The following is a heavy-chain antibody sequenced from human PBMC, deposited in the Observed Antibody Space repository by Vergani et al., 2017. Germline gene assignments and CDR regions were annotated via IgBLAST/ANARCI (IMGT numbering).Heavy chain of an antibody. Sequence: EVQLVESGGGLVQPGGSLRLSCAASGFTFSSYSMNWVRQAPGKGLEWVSYISRSSSTIYYADSVKGRFTISRDNAKNSLYLQMNSLRAEDTAVYYCARGLMVYAIFFDYWGQGTLVTVSS. V-gene: IGHV3-48*04. CDR1: GFTFSSYS. CDR2: ISRSSSTI. CDR3: ARGLMVYAIFFDY. J-gene: IGHJ4*02. D-gene: IGHD2-8*01.